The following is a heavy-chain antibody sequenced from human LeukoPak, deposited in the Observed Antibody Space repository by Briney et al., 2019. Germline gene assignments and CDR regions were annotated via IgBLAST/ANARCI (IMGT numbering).Heavy chain of an antibody. J-gene: IGHJ6*02. D-gene: IGHD5-24*01. CDR2: IHAGNGNT. V-gene: IGHV1-3*01. Sequence: ASVKVSCKASGGTFSSYAISWVRQAPGQRPEWMGWIHAGNGNTKYSQKFQDRVTITRDTSARTADMELSSLTSEDTAVYYCARRLRLSKSNLRDYYGMDVWGQGTTVTVSS. CDR3: ARRLRLSKSNLRDYYGMDV. CDR1: GGTFSSYA.